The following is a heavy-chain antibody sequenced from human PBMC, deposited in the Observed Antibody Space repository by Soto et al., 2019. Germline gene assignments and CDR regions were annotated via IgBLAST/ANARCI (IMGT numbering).Heavy chain of an antibody. CDR3: AKDLVGATPYYYYYYGMDV. D-gene: IGHD1-26*01. CDR2: ISYDGSNK. Sequence: QVQLVESGGGVVQPGRSLRLSCAASGFTFSSYGMHWVRQAPGKGLEWVAVISYDGSNKYYADSLKGRFTISRDNSKNSLYLQMNSLRAEDTAVYYCAKDLVGATPYYYYYYGMDVWGQGTTVTVSS. V-gene: IGHV3-30*18. J-gene: IGHJ6*02. CDR1: GFTFSSYG.